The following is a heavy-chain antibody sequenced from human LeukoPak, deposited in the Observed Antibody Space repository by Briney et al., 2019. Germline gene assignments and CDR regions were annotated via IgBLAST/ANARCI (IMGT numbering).Heavy chain of an antibody. V-gene: IGHV3-30*02. CDR1: GFTFSSSG. CDR3: AKGDTYAFQGDY. CDR2: IRYDGSKK. J-gene: IGHJ4*02. D-gene: IGHD2-2*01. Sequence: GGSLRPSCAASGFTFSSSGMHWVRQAPGKGLEWVAFIRYDGSKKYYADSVRGRFTISRDNSKNTLYLQMNSLRAEDTAVYYCAKGDTYAFQGDYWGQGTLVTVSS.